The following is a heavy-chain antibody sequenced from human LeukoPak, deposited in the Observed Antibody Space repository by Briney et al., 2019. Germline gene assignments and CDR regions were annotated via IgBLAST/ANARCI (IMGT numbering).Heavy chain of an antibody. CDR2: IYYSGST. V-gene: IGHV4-31*03. CDR1: GGSISSGGYY. CDR3: ASLVQWLAQGELVRWFDP. Sequence: PSQTLSLTCTVSGGSISSGGYYWSWIRQHPGKGLEWIGYIYYSGSTYYNPSLKSRVTISVDTSKNQFSLKLSSVTAADTAVYYCASLVQWLAQGELVRWFDPWGQGTLVTVSS. J-gene: IGHJ5*02. D-gene: IGHD6-19*01.